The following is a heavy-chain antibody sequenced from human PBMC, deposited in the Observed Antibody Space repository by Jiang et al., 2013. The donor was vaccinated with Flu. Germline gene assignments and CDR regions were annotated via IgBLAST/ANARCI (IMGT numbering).Heavy chain of an antibody. J-gene: IGHJ4*02. V-gene: IGHV3-23*01. CDR1: GFSFSSYV. CDR2: ISGSGGST. D-gene: IGHD6-13*01. CDR3: AQTGPNSWYYY. Sequence: QLLESGGGLVQPGGSLRLSCAASGFSFSSYVMSWVRQAPGKGLEWVSAISGSGGSTSYADSVKGRFTISRDNSKNTLYLQMNSLTAADTAVYYCAQTGPNSWYYYWGQGTLVTVSS.